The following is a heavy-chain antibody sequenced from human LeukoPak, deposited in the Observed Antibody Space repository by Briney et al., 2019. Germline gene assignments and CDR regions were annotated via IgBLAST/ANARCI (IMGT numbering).Heavy chain of an antibody. CDR3: ARDSGPWGVLDP. V-gene: IGHV4-59*01. CDR1: GGSISSYY. J-gene: IGHJ5*02. D-gene: IGHD3-10*01. Sequence: SETLSLTCTVSGGSISSYYWSWIRQPPGKGLEGIGYMSNNGATTYNPSLKSRVTIPIDMSNNHFSLTLKSVTAADKAVYYCARDSGPWGVLDPWGQGTLVTVSS. CDR2: MSNNGAT.